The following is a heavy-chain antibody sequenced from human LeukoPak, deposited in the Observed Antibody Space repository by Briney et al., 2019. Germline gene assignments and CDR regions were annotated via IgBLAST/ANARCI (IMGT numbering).Heavy chain of an antibody. Sequence: PGGSLRLSCAASGFSFSDYSMNWVRQAPGKGLEWVSFISSYSTYIYYADSLKGRFTISRDNAKNSLYLQMNSLRAEDAAVYYCARDSFAGYDSSGYSSYDYWGQGTLVTVSS. CDR1: GFSFSDYS. CDR3: ARDSFAGYDSSGYSSYDY. V-gene: IGHV3-21*01. D-gene: IGHD3-22*01. J-gene: IGHJ4*02. CDR2: ISSYSTYI.